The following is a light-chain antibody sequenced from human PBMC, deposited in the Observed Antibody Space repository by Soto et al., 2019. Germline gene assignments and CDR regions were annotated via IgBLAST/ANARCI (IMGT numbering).Light chain of an antibody. CDR1: SSNIGNNA. J-gene: IGLJ3*02. CDR2: YDD. CDR3: AEWDESLTGRV. V-gene: IGLV1-36*01. Sequence: SVLTHPPSLSEAPRQIFTISCSGSSSNIGNNAVNWYQQLPGKAPKLLIYYDDLLPSGVSDRFSGSKSGTSASLAISGLQSEDEADYYCAEWDESLTGRVLGGGPQLNVL.